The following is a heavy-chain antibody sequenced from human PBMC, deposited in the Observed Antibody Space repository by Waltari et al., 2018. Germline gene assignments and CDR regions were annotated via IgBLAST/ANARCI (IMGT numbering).Heavy chain of an antibody. CDR1: GYSISSGYY. CDR3: ARAGVGYCSGGSCNDFVY. CDR2: IYHSGST. Sequence: QVQLQESGPGLVKPSETLSLTCAVSGYSISSGYYWGWIRQPPGKGLEWIGSIYHSGSTYYNPSLKSRVTISVDTSKNQFSLKLSSVTAADTAVYYCARAGVGYCSGGSCNDFVYWGQGTLVTVSS. J-gene: IGHJ4*02. V-gene: IGHV4-38-2*01. D-gene: IGHD2-15*01.